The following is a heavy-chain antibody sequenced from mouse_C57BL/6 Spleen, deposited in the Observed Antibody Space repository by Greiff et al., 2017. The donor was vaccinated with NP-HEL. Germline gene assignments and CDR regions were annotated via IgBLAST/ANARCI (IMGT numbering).Heavy chain of an antibody. CDR3: ARTSDGYYPGDHAMDY. V-gene: IGHV1-39*01. CDR2: INPNYGTT. D-gene: IGHD2-3*01. Sequence: LEESGPELVKPGASVKISCKASGYSFTDYNMNWVKQSNGKSLEWIGVINPNYGTTSYNQKFKGKATLTVDQSSSTAYMQLNSLTSEDSAVYYCARTSDGYYPGDHAMDYWGQGTSVTVSS. CDR1: GYSFTDYN. J-gene: IGHJ4*01.